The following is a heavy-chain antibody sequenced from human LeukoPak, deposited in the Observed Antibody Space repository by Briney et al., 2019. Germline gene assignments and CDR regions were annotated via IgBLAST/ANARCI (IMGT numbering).Heavy chain of an antibody. D-gene: IGHD1-26*01. CDR2: INHSGST. CDR3: ARRRIEWELLGGPFDY. V-gene: IGHV4-34*01. J-gene: IGHJ4*02. Sequence: SETLSLTCAVYGGSFSGYYWSWIRQPPGKGLEWIGEINHSGSTNYNPSLKSRVTTSVDTSKNRFSLKLSSVTAADTAVYYCARRRIEWELLGGPFDYWGQGTLVTVSS. CDR1: GGSFSGYY.